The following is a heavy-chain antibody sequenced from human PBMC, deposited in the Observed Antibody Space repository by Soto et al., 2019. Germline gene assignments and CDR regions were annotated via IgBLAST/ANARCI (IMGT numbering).Heavy chain of an antibody. CDR1: GGAISSYY. Sequence: MASETLSLTCTVSGGAISSYYWSWIRQPPGKGLEWIGYIYYSGSTNYNPSLKSRVTISVDTSKNQFSLKLSSVTAADTAVYYCARAPRGNYGYPSYFDYWGQGTLVTVSS. J-gene: IGHJ4*02. CDR2: IYYSGST. D-gene: IGHD3-10*01. V-gene: IGHV4-59*01. CDR3: ARAPRGNYGYPSYFDY.